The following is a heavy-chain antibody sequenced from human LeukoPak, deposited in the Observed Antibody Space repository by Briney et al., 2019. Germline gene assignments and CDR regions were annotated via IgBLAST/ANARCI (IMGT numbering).Heavy chain of an antibody. V-gene: IGHV3-23*01. D-gene: IGHD3-3*01. J-gene: IGHJ4*02. CDR3: AKKRFLEWLADY. CDR1: GFTFSSYA. Sequence: GGSLRLSCAASGFTFSSYAMSWVRQAPGKGLEWVSAISGSGGSTYYADSVKGRFTISRDNSKNTLYLQMNSLRAEDTAVYYFAKKRFLEWLADYWGQGTLVTVSS. CDR2: ISGSGGST.